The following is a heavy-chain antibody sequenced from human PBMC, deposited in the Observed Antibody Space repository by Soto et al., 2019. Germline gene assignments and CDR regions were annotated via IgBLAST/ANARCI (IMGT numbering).Heavy chain of an antibody. V-gene: IGHV4-30-4*01. D-gene: IGHD1-26*01. CDR1: GGSISSGDYY. J-gene: IGHJ4*02. Sequence: QVQLQESGPGLVKPSQTLSLTCTVSGGSISSGDYYWSWIRQPAGKGLEWIGYINYSGSTYYNPSLKSRVTISVDTSKNQYSLKLSSVTAADTAVYYCARDRGVAATTDYWGQGTLVTVSS. CDR3: ARDRGVAATTDY. CDR2: INYSGST.